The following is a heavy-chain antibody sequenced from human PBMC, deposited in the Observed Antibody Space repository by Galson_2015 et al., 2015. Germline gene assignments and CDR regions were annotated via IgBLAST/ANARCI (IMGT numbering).Heavy chain of an antibody. D-gene: IGHD3-9*01. Sequence: SLRLSCAASGFTFSSYAMSWVRQAPGKGLEWVSAISGSGGSTYYADSVKGRFTISRDNSKNTLYLQMNSLRAEDTAVYYCAKARAMLDPLRYFDWFYGMDVWGRGTTVTVSS. CDR2: ISGSGGST. CDR1: GFTFSSYA. CDR3: AKARAMLDPLRYFDWFYGMDV. V-gene: IGHV3-23*01. J-gene: IGHJ6*02.